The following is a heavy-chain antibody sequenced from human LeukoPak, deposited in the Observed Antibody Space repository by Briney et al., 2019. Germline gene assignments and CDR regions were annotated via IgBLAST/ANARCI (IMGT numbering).Heavy chain of an antibody. CDR2: VSGSGRSS. D-gene: IGHD4-17*01. Sequence: PGGSLRLSCTGSGFTFYDYVINWVRQAPGKGLAWVSGVSGSGRSSFYADSVRGRFIISRDNSKNTVYLQMNSLRAEDTALYYCARARYADSGFYFALWGRGTLVTVSS. CDR3: ARARYADSGFYFAL. CDR1: GFTFYDYV. J-gene: IGHJ2*01. V-gene: IGHV3-23*01.